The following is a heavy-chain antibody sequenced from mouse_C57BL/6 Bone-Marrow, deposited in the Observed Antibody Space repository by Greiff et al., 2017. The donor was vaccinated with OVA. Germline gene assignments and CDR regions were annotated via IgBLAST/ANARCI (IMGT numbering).Heavy chain of an antibody. CDR2: FYPGGGSI. CDR1: GYTFTEYT. Sequence: VKLQESGAELVKPGASVKLSCKASGYTFTEYTIHWVKQRSGQGLEWIGWFYPGGGSIKYNENFKDKATLTADKSSSTVYMVLSRLTSEDSADYSGASHEDTGMGNSCWFAYWGQGTLVTVSA. V-gene: IGHV1-62-2*01. D-gene: IGHD2-1*01. J-gene: IGHJ3*01. CDR3: ASHEDTGMGNSCWFAY.